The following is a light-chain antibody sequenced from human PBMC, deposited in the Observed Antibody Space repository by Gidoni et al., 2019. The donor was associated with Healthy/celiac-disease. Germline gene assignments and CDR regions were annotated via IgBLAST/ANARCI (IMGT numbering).Light chain of an antibody. CDR2: CAS. CDR1: QSVSSSY. CDR3: QQTET. Sequence: EIVLTQSPGTLSLSPGERATLSCRASQSVSSSYLAWYQQKPGQAPRLLIYCASSRATGIPDRFSGSGSGTDFTLTISRLEPEDFAVYYCQQTETFXQXTKVEIK. J-gene: IGKJ1*01. V-gene: IGKV3-20*01.